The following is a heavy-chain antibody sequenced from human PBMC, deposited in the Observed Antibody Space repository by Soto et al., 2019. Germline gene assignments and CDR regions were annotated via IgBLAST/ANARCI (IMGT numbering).Heavy chain of an antibody. CDR2: IYYSGST. D-gene: IGHD6-13*01. V-gene: IGHV4-59*01. J-gene: IGHJ5*02. CDR1: GGSISSYY. CDR3: ARASSSWYWWFDP. Sequence: SETLSLTCTVSGGSISSYYWSWIRQPPGKGLEWIGYIYYSGSTNYNPSLKSRVTISVDTSKNQFSLKLSSVTAADTAVYYCARASSSWYWWFDPWGQGTLVT.